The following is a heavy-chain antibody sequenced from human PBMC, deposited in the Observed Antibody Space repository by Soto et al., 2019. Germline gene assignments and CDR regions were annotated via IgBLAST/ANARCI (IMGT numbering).Heavy chain of an antibody. D-gene: IGHD5-12*01. CDR1: GFTFSDYY. J-gene: IGHJ3*02. CDR2: INSDGSVI. CDR3: ARGGGFYGYDAHAFDI. V-gene: IGHV3-11*01. Sequence: QVQLVESGGGLVQPGGSLRLSCAASGFTFSDYYMSWVRQAPGKGLEWISYINSDGSVIVYADSVEGRFTISRDNAKNSLYLQVNSPRAEDTAVYYCARGGGFYGYDAHAFDIWGQGTMVTVSS.